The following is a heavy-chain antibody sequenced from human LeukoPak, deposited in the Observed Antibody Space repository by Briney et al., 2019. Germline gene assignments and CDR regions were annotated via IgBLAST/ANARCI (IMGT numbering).Heavy chain of an antibody. J-gene: IGHJ6*03. V-gene: IGHV3-21*01. CDR3: ARHPEGYYYGSGSYYNYYYYYMDV. CDR1: GFTFSSYS. Sequence: PGGSLRLSCAASGFTFSSYSMNWVRQAPGKGLEWVSSISSSSSYIYYADSVKGRFTISRDNAKNSLYLQMNSLRAEDTAVYYCARHPEGYYYGSGSYYNYYYYYMDVWGKGTTVTVSS. D-gene: IGHD3-10*01. CDR2: ISSSSSYI.